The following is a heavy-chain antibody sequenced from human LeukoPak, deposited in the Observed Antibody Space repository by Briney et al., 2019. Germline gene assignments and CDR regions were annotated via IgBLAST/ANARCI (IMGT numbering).Heavy chain of an antibody. D-gene: IGHD2-15*01. J-gene: IGHJ5*02. CDR3: ARVLVAATVWFDP. Sequence: SQTLSLTCTVSGGSISSGGYYWSWIRLHPGKGLEWIGYIYYSGSTYYNPSLKSRVTISVDTSKNQFSLKLSSVTAADTAVYYCARVLVAATVWFDPWGQGTLVTVSS. CDR2: IYYSGST. V-gene: IGHV4-31*03. CDR1: GGSISSGGYY.